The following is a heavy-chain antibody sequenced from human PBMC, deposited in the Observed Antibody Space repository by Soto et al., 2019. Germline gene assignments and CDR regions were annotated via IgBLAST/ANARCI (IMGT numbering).Heavy chain of an antibody. CDR2: IYYSGST. CDR1: GGSISSSSYY. D-gene: IGHD2-21*02. CDR3: ARDAATMVTRSPLFVS. V-gene: IGHV4-39*02. J-gene: IGHJ4*02. Sequence: QLQLQESGPGLVKPSETLSLTCTVSGGSISSSSYYWGWIRQPPGKGLEWIGIIYYSGSTYYNPSLRSRVTISLDTSTNRFSLKLTSVTAADTAVYYGARDAATMVTRSPLFVSWGQGTLVTVSS.